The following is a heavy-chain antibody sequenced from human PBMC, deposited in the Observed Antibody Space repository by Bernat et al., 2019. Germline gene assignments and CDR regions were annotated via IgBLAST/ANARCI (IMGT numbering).Heavy chain of an antibody. D-gene: IGHD2-8*01. CDR2: IKSKADGGTT. Sequence: EVQLLASGGGLVKPGGSLRLSCAASGFTFIDAWMNWVRQAPGKGLEFIGRIKSKADGGTTDYADPVKGRFTIARDDSQNMVYLQMNDLKTDDTALYDCTTKQTPRECNGENCYDSWGQGALVTVSS. CDR1: GFTFIDAW. V-gene: IGHV3-15*01. J-gene: IGHJ4*02. CDR3: TTKQTPRECNGENCYDS.